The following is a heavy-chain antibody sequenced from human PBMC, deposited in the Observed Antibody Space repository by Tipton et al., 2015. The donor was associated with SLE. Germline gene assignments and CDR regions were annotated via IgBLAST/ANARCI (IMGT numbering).Heavy chain of an antibody. D-gene: IGHD2-8*02. V-gene: IGHV3-23*01. J-gene: IGHJ1*01. CDR3: AKPWSEYFQH. CDR1: GFDFNDAW. Sequence: GSLRLSCAASGFDFNDAWISWVRQAPGKGPEWVSAISGTGVSTYYADSVKGRFTISRDNSKNTLYLQMNSLRAEDTAVYYCAKPWSEYFQHWGQGTLVTVSS. CDR2: ISGTGVST.